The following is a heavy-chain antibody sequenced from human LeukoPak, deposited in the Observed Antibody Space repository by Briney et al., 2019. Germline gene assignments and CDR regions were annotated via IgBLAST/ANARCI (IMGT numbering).Heavy chain of an antibody. CDR2: INHSGST. D-gene: IGHD3-10*01. CDR1: GGSFSGYY. CDR3: ASLYYYGSGSQAAWYFDL. J-gene: IGHJ2*01. Sequence: SETLSLTCAVYGGSFSGYYWSWIRQPPGKGLEWIGEINHSGSTNYNPSLKSRVTISVDTSKNQFSLKLSSVTAADTAVYYCASLYYYGSGSQAAWYFDLWGRGTLVTVSS. V-gene: IGHV4-34*01.